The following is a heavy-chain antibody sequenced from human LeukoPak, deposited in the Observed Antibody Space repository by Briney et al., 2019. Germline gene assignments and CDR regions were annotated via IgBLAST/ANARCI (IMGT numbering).Heavy chain of an antibody. CDR2: IYYSGST. D-gene: IGHD2-2*01. CDR3: AGAKLPAALVYYFDY. Sequence: KPSETLSLTCTVSGGSISSYYWSWIRQPPGKGLEWIGYIYYSGSTNYNPSLKSRVTISVDTAKNQFSLKLSSVTAADTAVYYCAGAKLPAALVYYFDYWGQGTLVTVSS. J-gene: IGHJ4*02. CDR1: GGSISSYY. V-gene: IGHV4-59*01.